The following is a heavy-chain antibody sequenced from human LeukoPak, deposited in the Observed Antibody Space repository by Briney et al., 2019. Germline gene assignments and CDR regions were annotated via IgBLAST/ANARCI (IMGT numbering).Heavy chain of an antibody. D-gene: IGHD3-22*01. Sequence: GESLKISCKGSGYSFTSYWISWVRQMPGKGLEWMGRIDPSDSYSNYSPSFQGHVTISVDKSISTAYLHWSSLKASDTAMYYCARLYYYDSSGYYSPYWYFDLWGRGALVTVSS. CDR2: IDPSDSYS. CDR3: ARLYYYDSSGYYSPYWYFDL. V-gene: IGHV5-10-1*01. J-gene: IGHJ2*01. CDR1: GYSFTSYW.